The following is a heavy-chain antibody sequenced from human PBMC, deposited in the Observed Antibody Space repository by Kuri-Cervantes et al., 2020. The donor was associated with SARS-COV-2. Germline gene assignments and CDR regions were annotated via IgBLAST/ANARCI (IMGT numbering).Heavy chain of an antibody. CDR2: IKHDGSER. CDR1: GFSISDRAYW. J-gene: IGHJ4*02. D-gene: IGHD5-24*01. Sequence: GESLKISCTASGFSISDRAYWMTWARQTPGKGLEWVANIKHDGSERFYVDSVKGRFTISRDNAKNSLYLQMDSLRAEDTAVYYCVREKGGWLQGDYWGQGTLVTVSS. V-gene: IGHV3-7*01. CDR3: VREKGGWLQGDY.